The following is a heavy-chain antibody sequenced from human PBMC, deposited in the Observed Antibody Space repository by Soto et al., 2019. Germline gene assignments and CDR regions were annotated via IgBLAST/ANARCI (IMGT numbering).Heavy chain of an antibody. CDR3: ARDVGIALTGNYYGMDV. V-gene: IGHV3-33*01. CDR2: IWYDESNK. Sequence: PGGSLRLSCAGSGFIFRSYAMHWVRQAPGKGLEWVAVIWYDESNKYYADSVKGRFIISRDNSKNTLYLQMNSLRAEDTAVYYCARDVGIALTGNYYGMDVWGQGTTVTVSS. D-gene: IGHD6-13*01. CDR1: GFIFRSYA. J-gene: IGHJ6*02.